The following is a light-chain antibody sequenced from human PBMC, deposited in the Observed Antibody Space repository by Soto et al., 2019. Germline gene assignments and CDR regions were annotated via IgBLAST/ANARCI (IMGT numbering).Light chain of an antibody. CDR2: SAS. V-gene: IGKV1-39*01. Sequence: DIQLTQSPSSLSASVGDRVTITCRASQGISNYLNWYQQKPGKAPKLLISSASSLQSAVLSRFSGSGSGTDFTLTITSLQPEDFATYYCQQSYSTPWTFGQGTKVDIK. CDR1: QGISNY. CDR3: QQSYSTPWT. J-gene: IGKJ1*01.